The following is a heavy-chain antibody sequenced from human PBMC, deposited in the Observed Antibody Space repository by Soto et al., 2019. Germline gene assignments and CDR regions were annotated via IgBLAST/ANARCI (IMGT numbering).Heavy chain of an antibody. CDR3: AKPYTNSADYYYYMDV. D-gene: IGHD4-4*01. V-gene: IGHV3-23*01. Sequence: GGSLRLSCAASGFTFSSYAMSWVRQAPGKGLEWVSAISGSGGSTYYADPVKGRFTISRDNSKNTLYLQMNSLRAEDTVVYYCAKPYTNSADYYYYMDVWGKGTTVTVSS. CDR2: ISGSGGST. CDR1: GFTFSSYA. J-gene: IGHJ6*03.